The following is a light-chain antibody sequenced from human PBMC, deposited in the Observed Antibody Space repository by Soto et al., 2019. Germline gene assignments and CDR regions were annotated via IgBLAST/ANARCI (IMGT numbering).Light chain of an antibody. V-gene: IGKV3-15*01. Sequence: ETVLTQSPGTLSLSPGERATLSCRASQSVSSNLAWYQQKPGQAPRLLIYGASTRATGIPARFSGSGSGTEFTLTISSLQSEDFAVYYCQQYNNWPPITFGQGTRLEI. CDR1: QSVSSN. CDR2: GAS. CDR3: QQYNNWPPIT. J-gene: IGKJ5*01.